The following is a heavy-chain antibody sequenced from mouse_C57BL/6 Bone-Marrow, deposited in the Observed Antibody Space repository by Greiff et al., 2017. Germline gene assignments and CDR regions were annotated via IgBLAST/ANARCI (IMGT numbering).Heavy chain of an antibody. D-gene: IGHD1-1*01. CDR1: GYTFTSYW. J-gene: IGHJ2*01. CDR2: IYPGNSDT. Sequence: EVQLQQSGTVLARPGASVKMSCKTSGYTFTSYWMHWVKQRPGQGLEWIGAIYPGNSDTSYNQKLQGKATLTVVTSAGTTYMELSSLTNKDSAVYYCTIFTTVVATDYWGQGTTLTVSS. CDR3: TIFTTVVATDY. V-gene: IGHV1-5*01.